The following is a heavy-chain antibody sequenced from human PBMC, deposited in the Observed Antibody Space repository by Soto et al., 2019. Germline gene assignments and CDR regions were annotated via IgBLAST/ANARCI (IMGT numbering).Heavy chain of an antibody. J-gene: IGHJ6*02. CDR3: ARDHCVVVVSTSLGMDV. Sequence: GGSLRLSCAASGFTFSSYWMSWVRQAPGKGLEWVANIKQDGSEKYYVDSVKGRFTISRDNAKNSLYLQMNSLRAEDTAVYYCARDHCVVVVSTSLGMDVWGQGNTVTVS. CDR2: IKQDGSEK. CDR1: GFTFSSYW. D-gene: IGHD2-15*01. V-gene: IGHV3-7*01.